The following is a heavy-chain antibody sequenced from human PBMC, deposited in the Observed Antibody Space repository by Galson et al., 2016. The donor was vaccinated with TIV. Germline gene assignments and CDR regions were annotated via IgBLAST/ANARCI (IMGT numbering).Heavy chain of an antibody. CDR3: ARGPLDYSESSGFDWYFDL. Sequence: SCKASGYTFTSYDVHWVRQATGQGLEWMGWMNPNSANTGYAQKFQGSVTMTRNTSITTAYIDLSSLRSEDTAVHYCARGPLDYSESSGFDWYFDLWGRGTLLSVSS. CDR1: GYTFTSYD. J-gene: IGHJ2*01. V-gene: IGHV1-8*01. CDR2: MNPNSANT. D-gene: IGHD3-22*01.